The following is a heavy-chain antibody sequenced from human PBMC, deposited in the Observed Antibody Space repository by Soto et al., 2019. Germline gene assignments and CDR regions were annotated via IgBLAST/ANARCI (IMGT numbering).Heavy chain of an antibody. Sequence: PGGSLRLSCGVAGLTLRNVGTNWVRQAPGKGLEWVGRIKSKTAGGTTDYAAPVKGRFTISRDDSENTLFLHMNSLKTEDTAVYFCSYGANQYFDYWGQGALVTVS. J-gene: IGHJ4*02. D-gene: IGHD4-17*01. CDR2: IKSKTAGGTT. CDR1: GLTLRNVG. CDR3: SYGANQYFDY. V-gene: IGHV3-15*07.